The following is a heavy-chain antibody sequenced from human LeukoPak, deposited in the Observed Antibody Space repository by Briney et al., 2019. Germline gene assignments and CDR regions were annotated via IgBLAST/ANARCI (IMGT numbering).Heavy chain of an antibody. D-gene: IGHD5-18*01. J-gene: IGHJ1*01. CDR3: ARGNTSIKYFQH. CDR1: GGSISSYY. Sequence: SETLSLTCTVSGGSISSYYWSWIRQPPGKGLEWIGEINHSGSTNYNPSLKSRVTISVDTSKNQFSLKLSSVTAADTAVYYCARGNTSIKYFQHWGQGTLVTVSS. V-gene: IGHV4-34*01. CDR2: INHSGST.